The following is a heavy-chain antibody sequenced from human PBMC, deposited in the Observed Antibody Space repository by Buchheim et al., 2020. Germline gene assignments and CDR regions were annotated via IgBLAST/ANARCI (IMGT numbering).Heavy chain of an antibody. Sequence: VQLVESGGGLVQPGGSLRLSCAASGFTFSSYWMSWVRQAPGKGLEWVAIISYDGNNKYFGDSVKGRFTISRDNSKNTLYLQMNSLRAEDTAVYYCAKEEYPYASSGYLGYWGQGTL. V-gene: IGHV3-30*18. J-gene: IGHJ4*02. CDR1: GFTFSSYW. CDR3: AKEEYPYASSGYLGY. CDR2: ISYDGNNK. D-gene: IGHD3-22*01.